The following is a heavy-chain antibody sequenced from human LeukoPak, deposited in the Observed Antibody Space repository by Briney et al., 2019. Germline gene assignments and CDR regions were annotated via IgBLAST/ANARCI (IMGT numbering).Heavy chain of an antibody. D-gene: IGHD3-16*01. CDR2: ISAYNGNT. CDR1: GYTFTSYG. Sequence: GASVKVSCKASGYTFTSYGIGWVRQAPGQGLEWMGWISAYNGNTNYAQKLQGRVTMTTDTSTSTAYMELRSLRSDDTAVYYCARDRYDYIWGGFPLASDIWGQGTMVTVSS. J-gene: IGHJ3*02. CDR3: ARDRYDYIWGGFPLASDI. V-gene: IGHV1-18*01.